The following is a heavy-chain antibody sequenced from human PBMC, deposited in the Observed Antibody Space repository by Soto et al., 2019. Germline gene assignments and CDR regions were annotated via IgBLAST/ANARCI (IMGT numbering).Heavy chain of an antibody. CDR1: GFTFSTYA. Sequence: GGSLRLSCAASGFTFSTYAMSWVRQAPGKGLEWVSGLSGSGFSTYYADSVRGRFTISRDSSRNTLYLQMNSLRADDTAVYYCAKGKEVSIFGLVTTFDYWGQGTLVTVSS. D-gene: IGHD3-3*01. CDR2: LSGSGFST. V-gene: IGHV3-23*01. J-gene: IGHJ4*02. CDR3: AKGKEVSIFGLVTTFDY.